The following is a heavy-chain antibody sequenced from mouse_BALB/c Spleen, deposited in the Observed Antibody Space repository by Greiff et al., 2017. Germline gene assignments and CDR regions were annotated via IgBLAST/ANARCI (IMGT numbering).Heavy chain of an antibody. CDR3: ARHRYDGWVFAY. CDR1: GFTFSSYT. D-gene: IGHD2-14*01. Sequence: EVMLVESGGGLVKPGGSLKLSCAASGFTFSSYTMPWVRQTPEKRLEWVATISSGGSYTYYPDSVKGRFTISRDNAKNTLYLQMSSLKSEDTAMYYCARHRYDGWVFAYWGQGTLVTVSA. V-gene: IGHV5-6-4*01. J-gene: IGHJ3*01. CDR2: ISSGGSYT.